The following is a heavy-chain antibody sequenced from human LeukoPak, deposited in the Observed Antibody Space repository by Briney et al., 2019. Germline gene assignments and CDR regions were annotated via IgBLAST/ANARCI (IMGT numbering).Heavy chain of an antibody. Sequence: GGFLRLSCAASGFTFDDYGMSWVRQAPGKGLEWVSGINWNGGSTGYADSVKGRFTISRDNAKNSLYLQMNSLRAEDTALYHCARGDVADYDSSGYPNWGQGTLVTVSS. CDR3: ARGDVADYDSSGYPN. V-gene: IGHV3-20*01. J-gene: IGHJ4*02. CDR2: INWNGGST. CDR1: GFTFDDYG. D-gene: IGHD3-22*01.